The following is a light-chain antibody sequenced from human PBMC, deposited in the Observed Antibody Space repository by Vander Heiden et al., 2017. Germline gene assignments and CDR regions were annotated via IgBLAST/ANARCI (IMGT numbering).Light chain of an antibody. CDR1: QSISKY. CDR3: QQGYSAPPMYS. Sequence: DIQLTQSPSSLSASVGGRVSITCRASQSISKYLNWYQQKPGKAPKLLVYAASTLQSGVPSRFSGSGSGTDFTLTISSLQPADFATYYCQQGYSAPPMYSFGPGTKLEIK. J-gene: IGKJ2*03. CDR2: AAS. V-gene: IGKV1-39*01.